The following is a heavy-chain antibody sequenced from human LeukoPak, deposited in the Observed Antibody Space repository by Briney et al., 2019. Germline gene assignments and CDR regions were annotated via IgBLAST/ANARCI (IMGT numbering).Heavy chain of an antibody. D-gene: IGHD6-13*01. CDR2: IYYSGST. V-gene: IGHV4-30-4*07. Sequence: SETLSLTCAVSGGSISSGGYSWSWIRQPPGKGLEWIGYIYYSGSTYYNPSLKGRVTISVDTSKNQFSLKLSSVTAADTAVYYCARGYSSSWYMLGYWGQGTLVTVSS. J-gene: IGHJ4*02. CDR3: ARGYSSSWYMLGY. CDR1: GGSISSGGYS.